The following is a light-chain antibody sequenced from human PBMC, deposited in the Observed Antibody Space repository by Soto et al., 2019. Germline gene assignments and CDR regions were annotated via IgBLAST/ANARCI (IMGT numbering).Light chain of an antibody. CDR1: RSISSY. V-gene: IGKV1-39*01. J-gene: IGKJ5*01. CDR3: QQTYSTPSIT. CDR2: AAS. Sequence: IQMSQSRPLLSASIGGIVPMPFGESRSISSYLNWYQQKPGKGPKVLIYAASSLHSGVPSRFSGSGSGTAFTLTISSLQPEDFATDDWQQTYSTPSITFGQGTRLDIK.